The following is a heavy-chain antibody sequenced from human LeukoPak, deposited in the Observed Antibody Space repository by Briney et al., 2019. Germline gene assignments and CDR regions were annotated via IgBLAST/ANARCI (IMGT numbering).Heavy chain of an antibody. CDR1: GFTFSSYS. D-gene: IGHD2-21*01. CDR3: ARDPHDPYCGGDCYSDY. V-gene: IGHV3-21*01. Sequence: PGGSLRLSCAASGFTFSSYSMNWVRQAPGKGLEWVSSISSSSRHIYYADSVKGRFTISRDNAKNSLYLQMNSLRAEDTAVYYCARDPHDPYCGGDCYSDYWGQGTLVTVSS. CDR2: ISSSSRHI. J-gene: IGHJ4*02.